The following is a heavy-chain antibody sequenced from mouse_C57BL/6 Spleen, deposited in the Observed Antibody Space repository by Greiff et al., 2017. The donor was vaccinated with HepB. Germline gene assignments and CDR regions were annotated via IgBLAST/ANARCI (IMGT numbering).Heavy chain of an antibody. CDR1: GYSITSGYY. J-gene: IGHJ2*01. CDR2: ISYDGSN. V-gene: IGHV3-6*01. CDR3: ARHPAEPSYFDY. Sequence: EVQLQQSGPGLVKPSQSLSLTCSVTGYSITSGYYWNWIRQFPGNKLEWMGYISYDGSNNYNPSLKNRISITRDTSKNQFFLKLNSVTTEDTATYYCARHPAEPSYFDYWGQGTTLTVSS.